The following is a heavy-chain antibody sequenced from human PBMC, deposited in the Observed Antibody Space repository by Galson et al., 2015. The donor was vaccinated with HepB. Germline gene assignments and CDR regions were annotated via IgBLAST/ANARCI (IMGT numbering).Heavy chain of an antibody. CDR3: ARDMGAGFRRDAFDI. V-gene: IGHV3-30-3*01. Sequence: SLRLSCAASGFTFSSYAMHWVRQAPGKGLEWVAVISYDGSNKYYADSVKGRFTISRDNSKNTLYLQMNSLRAEDTAVYYCARDMGAGFRRDAFDIWGQGTMVTVSS. CDR1: GFTFSSYA. CDR2: ISYDGSNK. D-gene: IGHD3-16*01. J-gene: IGHJ3*02.